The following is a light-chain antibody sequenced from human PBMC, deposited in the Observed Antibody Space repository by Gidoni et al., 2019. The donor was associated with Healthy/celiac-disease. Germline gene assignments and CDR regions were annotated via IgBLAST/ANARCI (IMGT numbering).Light chain of an antibody. CDR3: QQYGSSPPLT. J-gene: IGKJ4*01. CDR1: QRVSSSY. Sequence: EIVFTQSPCTLSWSPGERATLSCSASQRVSSSYLAWYQQKPRQAPSLLIYGASSRATGIPDRFSGSGSGTVFTLTISRREPDDVAVYYCQQYGSSPPLTFGGGTKVEIK. V-gene: IGKV3-20*01. CDR2: GAS.